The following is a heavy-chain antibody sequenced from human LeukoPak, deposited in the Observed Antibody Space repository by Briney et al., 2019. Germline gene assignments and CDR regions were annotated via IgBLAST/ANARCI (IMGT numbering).Heavy chain of an antibody. CDR2: ISSSGSTI. CDR1: GFNFTSYS. J-gene: IGHJ4*02. D-gene: IGHD2-2*01. CDR3: ARVYCSSTSCYFFDY. Sequence: GGSLRLSCAASGFNFTSYSMNWIRQAPGKGLEWVSYISSSGSTIYYADSVKGRFTISRDNAKNSLYLQMNSLRAEDTAVYYCARVYCSSTSCYFFDYWGQGTLVTVSS. V-gene: IGHV3-11*01.